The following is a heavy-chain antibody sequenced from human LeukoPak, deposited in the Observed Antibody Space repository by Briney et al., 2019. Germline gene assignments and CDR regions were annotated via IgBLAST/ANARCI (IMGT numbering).Heavy chain of an antibody. V-gene: IGHV1-18*01. CDR2: ISAYNGNT. Sequence: ASVKVSCKASGYTFTIYGISWVRQAPGQGLEGMGWISAYNGNTNYAQKLQGRVTMTTDTSTSTAYMELRSLRSDDTAVYYCARDDVAVAKFDYWGQGTLVTVSS. D-gene: IGHD6-19*01. J-gene: IGHJ4*02. CDR1: GYTFTIYG. CDR3: ARDDVAVAKFDY.